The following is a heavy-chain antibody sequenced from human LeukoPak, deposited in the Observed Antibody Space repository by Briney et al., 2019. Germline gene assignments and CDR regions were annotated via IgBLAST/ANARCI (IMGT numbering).Heavy chain of an antibody. D-gene: IGHD2-8*01. Sequence: SQTLSLTCTVSGGSISSGSYYWSWIRQPAGKGLEWIGRIYTSGSTNYNPFLKSRVTVSVDTSKNQFSLRLSSVTAADTAVYYCARYIYGVWHFDYWGQGTLVTVSS. CDR3: ARYIYGVWHFDY. V-gene: IGHV4-61*02. CDR2: IYTSGST. J-gene: IGHJ4*02. CDR1: GGSISSGSYY.